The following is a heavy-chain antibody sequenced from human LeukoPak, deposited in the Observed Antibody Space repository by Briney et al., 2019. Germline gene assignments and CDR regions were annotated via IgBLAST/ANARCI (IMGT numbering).Heavy chain of an antibody. J-gene: IGHJ4*02. D-gene: IGHD1-26*01. CDR1: GFTFSSYW. V-gene: IGHV3-7*01. Sequence: PGGSLRLSCAASGFTFSSYWMSWVRQAPGKGLEWVANINQDGSGEYYVDSVKGRFTISRDNAKNTLYLQMNSLRIEDTAVYYCARGHGATGDYWGQGTLVTVSS. CDR3: ARGHGATGDY. CDR2: INQDGSGE.